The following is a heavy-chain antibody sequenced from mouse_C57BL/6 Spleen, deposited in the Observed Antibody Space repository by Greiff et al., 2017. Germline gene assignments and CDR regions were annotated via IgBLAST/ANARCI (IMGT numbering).Heavy chain of an antibody. J-gene: IGHJ2*01. CDR3: ASGGDGGSVDY. V-gene: IGHV1-52*01. CDR1: GYTFTRYW. CDR2: IDPSDSET. Sequence: QVQLQQPGAELVRPGSSVKLSCKASGYTFTRYWMHWVKQRPIQGLEWIGNIDPSDSETHYNQKFKDKATLTVDKSSSTAYMQLSSLTSEDSAVYYCASGGDGGSVDYGGQGTTLTVSS. D-gene: IGHD3-3*01.